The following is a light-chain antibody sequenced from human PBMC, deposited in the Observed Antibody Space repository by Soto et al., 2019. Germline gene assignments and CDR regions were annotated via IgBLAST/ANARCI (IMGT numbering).Light chain of an antibody. Sequence: QSALTQTPSASGSPGQSVTISCTGTSSDVGGYNYVSWYQQHPGKAPKLMIYEVSERPSGVPDRFSGSKSGNTASLTVSGLQAEDEADYYCSSYAASSNYVVFGGGTKLTVL. V-gene: IGLV2-8*01. J-gene: IGLJ2*01. CDR3: SSYAASSNYVV. CDR2: EVS. CDR1: SSDVGGYNY.